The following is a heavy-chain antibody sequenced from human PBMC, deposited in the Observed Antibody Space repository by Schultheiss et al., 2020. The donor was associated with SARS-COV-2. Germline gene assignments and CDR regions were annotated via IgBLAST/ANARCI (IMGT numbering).Heavy chain of an antibody. V-gene: IGHV4-59*01. Sequence: SQTLSLTCAVYGASFSSYYWSWIRQPPGKGLEWIGYIYYSGSTNYNPSLKSRVTISVDTSKNQVSLKVRSVTAADTAVYYCARVVGGPTFEAFFGMDVWGQGTTVTVSS. CDR2: IYYSGST. D-gene: IGHD1-26*01. CDR1: GASFSSYY. CDR3: ARVVGGPTFEAFFGMDV. J-gene: IGHJ6*02.